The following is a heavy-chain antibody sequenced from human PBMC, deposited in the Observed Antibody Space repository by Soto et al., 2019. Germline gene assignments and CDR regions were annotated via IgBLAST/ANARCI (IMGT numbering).Heavy chain of an antibody. Sequence: PSETLSLTCAVSGGSISSSNWWSWVRQPPGKGLEWIGEIYHSGSTNYNPSLKSRVTISVDTSKNQFSLKLSSVTAADTAVYYCARGHGVRRRPFDYWGQGTLVTVSS. CDR2: IYHSGST. CDR1: GGSISSSNW. J-gene: IGHJ4*02. V-gene: IGHV4-4*02. CDR3: ARGHGVRRRPFDY. D-gene: IGHD3-10*01.